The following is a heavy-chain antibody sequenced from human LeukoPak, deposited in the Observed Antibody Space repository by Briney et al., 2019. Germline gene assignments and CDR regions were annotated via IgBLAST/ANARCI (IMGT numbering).Heavy chain of an antibody. CDR2: IYYSGST. D-gene: IGHD4-17*01. Sequence: SSETLSLTCTVSGGSISSGGYYWSRIRQHPGKGLEWIGYIYYSGSTYYNPSLKSRVTISVDTSKNQFSLKLSSVTAADTAVYYCARASGDYGDYGQIVDYWGQGTLVTVSS. CDR1: GGSISSGGYY. J-gene: IGHJ4*02. CDR3: ARASGDYGDYGQIVDY. V-gene: IGHV4-31*03.